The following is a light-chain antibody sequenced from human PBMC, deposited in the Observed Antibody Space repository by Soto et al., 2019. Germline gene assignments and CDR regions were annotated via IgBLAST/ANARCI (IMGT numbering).Light chain of an antibody. J-gene: IGLJ1*01. Sequence: QSALTQPPSASGSPGQSVAISCTGTSSDVGGYTYVSCYQQHPGKAPKLMIYEVNKRPSGVPDRFSGSKSGNTASLTVSGLHAEDEADYYCSSYAGSSNVFGTGTKLTVL. CDR2: EVN. V-gene: IGLV2-8*01. CDR3: SSYAGSSNV. CDR1: SSDVGGYTY.